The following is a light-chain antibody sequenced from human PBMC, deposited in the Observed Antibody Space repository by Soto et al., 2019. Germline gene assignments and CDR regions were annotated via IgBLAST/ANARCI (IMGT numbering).Light chain of an antibody. V-gene: IGLV1-40*01. CDR2: GNT. Sequence: QSVLTQPPSVSGAPGQRVTISCTGSSSNIGAGHDVHWYQQFPGTAPKLLIYGNTNRPSGVPDRFSGSKSGTSASLAITGLQAEDEADYYCQSSDSSLGGWVFGGGTKLTVL. J-gene: IGLJ3*02. CDR1: SSNIGAGHD. CDR3: QSSDSSLGGWV.